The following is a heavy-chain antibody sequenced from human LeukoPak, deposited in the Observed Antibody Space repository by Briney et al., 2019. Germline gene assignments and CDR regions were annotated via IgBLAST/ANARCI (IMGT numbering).Heavy chain of an antibody. V-gene: IGHV4-4*02. D-gene: IGHD4-17*01. CDR1: GDAISNNYW. J-gene: IGHJ3*02. Sequence: PSGTLSLTCAVSGDAISNNYWWHWVGQFPGKGLGWIGAIYRSGSTSYNPSLRSRVAISIDKSKNQFSLDLSSVTAADTAVYYCGRHDYGDSSAAFDIWGQGTMVIVSS. CDR2: IYRSGST. CDR3: GRHDYGDSSAAFDI.